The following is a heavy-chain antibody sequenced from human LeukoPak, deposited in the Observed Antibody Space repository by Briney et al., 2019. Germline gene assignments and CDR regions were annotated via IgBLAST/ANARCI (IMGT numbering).Heavy chain of an antibody. CDR1: GFTFSRYS. Sequence: GGSLRLSCAASGFTFSRYSMNWVRQAPGKGLEWVSSISSSSSYIYYADSVKGRFTISRDNAKNSLYLQMNSLRAEDTAVYYCARDRPGIAARPLDYWGQGTLVTVSS. CDR2: ISSSSSYI. CDR3: ARDRPGIAARPLDY. J-gene: IGHJ4*02. V-gene: IGHV3-21*01. D-gene: IGHD6-6*01.